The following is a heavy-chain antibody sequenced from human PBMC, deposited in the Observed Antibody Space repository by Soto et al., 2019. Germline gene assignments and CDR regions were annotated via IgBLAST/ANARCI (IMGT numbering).Heavy chain of an antibody. CDR3: ARGGGNTRIAY. CDR1: GFTVSSNY. J-gene: IGHJ4*02. CDR2: IYSGGST. Sequence: EVQLVESGGGLVQPGGSLRLSCAASGFTVSSNYMSWVRQAPGKGLEWVSIIYSGGSTYYAVSVKGRFSISRDNSKNTLYFQIIIQRAEDTAVYWCARGGGNTRIAYWVQGTLVTVSS. V-gene: IGHV3-66*01. D-gene: IGHD3-16*01.